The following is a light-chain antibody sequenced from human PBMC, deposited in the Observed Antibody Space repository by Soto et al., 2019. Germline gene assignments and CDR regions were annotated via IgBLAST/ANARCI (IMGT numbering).Light chain of an antibody. CDR1: SSDVGGYNY. CDR3: SSYTSTNNWV. Sequence: QSVLTQPASVSGSPGQSITISCTGTSSDVGGYNYVSWYQHHPGKAPKLMIYEVSNRPSGVSNRFSGSKSGNTASLSISGLQTEDEADYYCSSYTSTNNWVFGGGTKLTVL. V-gene: IGLV2-14*01. J-gene: IGLJ3*02. CDR2: EVS.